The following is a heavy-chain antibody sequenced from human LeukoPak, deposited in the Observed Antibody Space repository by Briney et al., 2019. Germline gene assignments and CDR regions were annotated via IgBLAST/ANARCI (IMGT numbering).Heavy chain of an antibody. CDR3: ARTLGYCSGGSCLYYYYYYMDV. D-gene: IGHD2-15*01. V-gene: IGHV4-39*01. J-gene: IGHJ6*03. CDR1: GGSISSSSYY. Sequence: SETLSLTCTVSGGSISSSSYYWGWIRQPPGKGLEWIGSIYYSGSTYYNPSLKSRVTISVDTSKNQFSLKLSSVTAADTAVEYCARTLGYCSGGSCLYYYYYYMDVWGKGTTVTVSS. CDR2: IYYSGST.